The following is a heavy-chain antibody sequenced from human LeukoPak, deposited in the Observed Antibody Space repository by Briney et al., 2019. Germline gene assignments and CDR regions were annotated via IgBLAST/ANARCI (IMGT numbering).Heavy chain of an antibody. CDR3: ARVSGYYDSSGYYRAADY. CDR2: IYYSGST. J-gene: IGHJ4*02. D-gene: IGHD3-22*01. Sequence: SETLSLTCTVSGGSISSSSYYWGWIRQPPGKGLEWIGSIYYSGSTYYNPSLKSRVTISVDTSKNQFSLKLSSVTAADTAVYYCARVSGYYDSSGYYRAADYWGQGTLVTVSS. V-gene: IGHV4-39*07. CDR1: GGSISSSSYY.